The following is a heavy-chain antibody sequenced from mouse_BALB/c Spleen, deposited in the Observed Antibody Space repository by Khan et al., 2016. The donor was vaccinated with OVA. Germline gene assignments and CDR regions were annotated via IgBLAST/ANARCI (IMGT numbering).Heavy chain of an antibody. D-gene: IGHD1-1*01. J-gene: IGHJ2*01. CDR3: SRTVTITTIVATDFDC. CDR2: ISHSGRT. CDR1: GYPITSDYA. V-gene: IGHV3-2*02. Sequence: EVQLQESGPGLVKPSQSLSLTCTVTGYPITSDYAWNWIRQFPGNKLEWMGYISHSGRTSYNPSRKSRIFITRDTSKNQFFLQLNSATTEDTATYYWSRTVTITTIVATDFDCWGQGTTLTVSS.